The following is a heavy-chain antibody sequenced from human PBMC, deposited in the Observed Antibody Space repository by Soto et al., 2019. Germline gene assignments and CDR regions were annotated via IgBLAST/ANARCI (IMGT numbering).Heavy chain of an antibody. CDR1: GCTVSKNY. CDR2: LYIGGST. Sequence: LRVALGTAGCTVSKNYRTRGPPAPGKGLEWVSVLYIGGSTYYADSVKGRFTISRDNSKNTLYLQMHSLSAEDTAMYYCARARGGGGITYNYYFDYWGHGTQVPVSS. D-gene: IGHD3-16*01. J-gene: IGHJ4*01. CDR3: ARARGGGGITYNYYFDY. V-gene: IGHV3-53*01.